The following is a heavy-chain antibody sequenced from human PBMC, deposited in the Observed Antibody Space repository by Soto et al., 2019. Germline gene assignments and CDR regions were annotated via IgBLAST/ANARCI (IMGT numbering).Heavy chain of an antibody. Sequence: QVQLVQSGAEVKKPGSSVKVSCKASGGTFSSSVISWVRQAPGQGLEWMGGIIPIFGTANNAQKFQGRVRITADESTRTAYMELSSLRSEDTAVYYCARDRTIKGLRIGYWGQGTLVTVSS. D-gene: IGHD1-20*01. V-gene: IGHV1-69*12. CDR2: IIPIFGTA. CDR1: GGTFSSSV. J-gene: IGHJ4*02. CDR3: ARDRTIKGLRIGY.